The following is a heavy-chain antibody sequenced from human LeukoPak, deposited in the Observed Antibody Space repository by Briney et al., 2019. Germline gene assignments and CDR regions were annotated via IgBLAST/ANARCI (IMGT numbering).Heavy chain of an antibody. CDR2: ISKRSSYI. Sequence: GGSLRLSCAASGFTFSSYSMNWVRQAPGKALEWVSCISKRSSYIHYADPVKGRFTISRDNAKNSLYLQMNSLRAEDTAVYYCASSYCSGGSCYAFDYWGQGTLVTVSS. J-gene: IGHJ4*02. CDR1: GFTFSSYS. D-gene: IGHD2-15*01. V-gene: IGHV3-21*01. CDR3: ASSYCSGGSCYAFDY.